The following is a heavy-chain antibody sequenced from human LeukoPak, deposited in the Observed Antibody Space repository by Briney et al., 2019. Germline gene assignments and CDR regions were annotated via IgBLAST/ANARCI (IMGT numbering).Heavy chain of an antibody. CDR3: ARQQYLAFDI. CDR2: IYPGDSEH. V-gene: IGHV5-51*01. Sequence: GESLKISCKGSGYSFTTYWIAWLRLMPGKGLEWMGIIYPGDSEHRYSTSFQGQVTISADKSISTTYLQWSSLKASDTAIYYCARQQYLAFDIWGQGTMVTVSS. CDR1: GYSFTTYW. D-gene: IGHD2/OR15-2a*01. J-gene: IGHJ3*02.